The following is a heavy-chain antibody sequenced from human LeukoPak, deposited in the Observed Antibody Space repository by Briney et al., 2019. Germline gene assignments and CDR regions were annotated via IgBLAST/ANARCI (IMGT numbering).Heavy chain of an antibody. D-gene: IGHD3-3*01. V-gene: IGHV4-59*01. CDR3: ASSHPLGSNNDYYTPFDY. CDR2: IYYSGDT. CDR1: GGSISSYY. Sequence: SETLSLTCTVSGGSISSYYWSWIRQPPGKGLEWIGYIYYSGDTNYNPSLKSRVTISVDTSKNQFSLSLSSVTAADTAVYYCASSHPLGSNNDYYTPFDYWGQGTLVTVSS. J-gene: IGHJ4*02.